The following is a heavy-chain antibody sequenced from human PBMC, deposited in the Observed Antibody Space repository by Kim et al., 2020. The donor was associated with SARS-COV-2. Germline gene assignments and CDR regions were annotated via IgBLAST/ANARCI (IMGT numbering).Heavy chain of an antibody. CDR3: ARDRGLRYFDWLTADYYYYGMDN. CDR2: ISYDGSNK. J-gene: IGHJ6*02. D-gene: IGHD3-9*01. CDR1: GFTFSSYS. V-gene: IGHV3-30-3*01. Sequence: GGSLRLSCAAYGFTFSSYSMHWVRQAPGKGLEWVAVISYDGSNKYYADSVKGRFTISRDNSKNTLYLQMNSLRAEDTAVYYCARDRGLRYFDWLTADYYYYGMDNWGQVATVTV.